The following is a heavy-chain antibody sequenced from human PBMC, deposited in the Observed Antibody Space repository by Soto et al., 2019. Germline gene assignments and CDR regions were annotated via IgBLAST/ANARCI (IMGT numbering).Heavy chain of an antibody. J-gene: IGHJ4*02. CDR2: IYYSGST. CDR1: GGSISSYY. V-gene: IGHV4-59*01. CDR3: ARETRDGYNSWFDY. D-gene: IGHD5-12*01. Sequence: QVQLQESGPGLVKPSETLSLTCTVSGGSISSYYWSWIRQPPGKGLEWNGYIYYSGSTNYNPSLKSRVTISVDTSKNQFSLKLSSVTAADTAVYYCARETRDGYNSWFDYWGQGTLVTVSS.